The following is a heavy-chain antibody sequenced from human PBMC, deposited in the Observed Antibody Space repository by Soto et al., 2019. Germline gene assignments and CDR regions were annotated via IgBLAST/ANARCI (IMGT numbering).Heavy chain of an antibody. J-gene: IGHJ6*02. CDR3: AGWWGMVRRVIGNSDYYYGMDV. D-gene: IGHD3-10*01. CDR2: LNHSGST. CDR1: GGSFSGYY. V-gene: IGHV4-34*01. Sequence: QVQLQQWGAGLLKPSETLSLTCAVYGGSFSGYYWSWIRQPPGKGLEWNGELNHSGSTNYNPSLKTRFTISVDTTKIQSTLKLSSVTGADTAVSYSAGWWGMVRRVIGNSDYYYGMDVWGQGTTVTVSS.